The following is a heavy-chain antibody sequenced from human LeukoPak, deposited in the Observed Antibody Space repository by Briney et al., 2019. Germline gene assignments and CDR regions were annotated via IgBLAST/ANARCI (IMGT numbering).Heavy chain of an antibody. J-gene: IGHJ4*02. Sequence: SETLSLTCTVSGGSVNSDSYYWSWIRHPPGQGLEWIGYFYHSGRPTYNPSLRSRVTISVDTSKNQFSLRLSSVTAADTAMYYCATSVAYYYLDYWGQGTLVTVSS. D-gene: IGHD3-16*01. CDR1: GGSVNSDSYY. CDR2: FYHSGRP. V-gene: IGHV4-61*01. CDR3: ATSVAYYYLDY.